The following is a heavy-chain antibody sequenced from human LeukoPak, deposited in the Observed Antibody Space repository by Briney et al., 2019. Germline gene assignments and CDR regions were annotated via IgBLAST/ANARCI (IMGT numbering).Heavy chain of an antibody. CDR3: ARDRSGGYCSTASSYMDA. D-gene: IGHD2-2*01. CDR1: GFTVSGNY. CDR2: IYTCGTT. V-gene: IGHV3-66*01. J-gene: IGHJ6*03. Sequence: PGGSLRLSCAVSGFTVSGNYMSWVRQAPGKGLEWVSVIYTCGTTYYADSVKGRFTISRDSSKNTLFLQMTSLRAEDTAVYYCARDRSGGYCSTASSYMDAWGKGTTVTVSS.